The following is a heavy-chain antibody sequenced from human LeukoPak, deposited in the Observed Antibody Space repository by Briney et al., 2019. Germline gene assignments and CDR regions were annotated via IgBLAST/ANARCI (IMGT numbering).Heavy chain of an antibody. V-gene: IGHV1-69-2*01. Sequence: ASVKVSCKVSGYTFTDYYMHLVQQAPGKGLEWMGLVNPEDGETIYAEKFQGRVTITAHTSTDTAYMELSSLRSEDTAVYYCATLVGAHDWFDPWSQGTLVTVSS. J-gene: IGHJ5*02. CDR3: ATLVGAHDWFDP. CDR2: VNPEDGET. CDR1: GYTFTDYY. D-gene: IGHD1-26*01.